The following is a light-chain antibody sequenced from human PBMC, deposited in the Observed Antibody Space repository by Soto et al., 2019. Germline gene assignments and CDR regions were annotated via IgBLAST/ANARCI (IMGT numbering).Light chain of an antibody. J-gene: IGLJ2*01. CDR3: QAWDSSTVV. V-gene: IGLV2-14*03. Sequence: QSALTQPASVSGSPGQSITISCTGTSRDVGAYDYVSWYLQYPDKAPQLLIYYVDHRPSGIPERFSGSNSGNTATLTISGTQAMDEADYYCQAWDSSTVVFGGGTKLTVL. CDR1: SRDVGAYDY. CDR2: YVD.